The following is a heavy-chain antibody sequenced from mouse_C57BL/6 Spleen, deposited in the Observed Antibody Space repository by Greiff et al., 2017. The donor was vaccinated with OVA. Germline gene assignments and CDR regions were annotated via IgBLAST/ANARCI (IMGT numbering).Heavy chain of an antibody. CDR2: IYPGSGST. V-gene: IGHV1-55*01. CDR1: GYTFTSYW. J-gene: IGHJ3*01. D-gene: IGHD1-1*01. CDR3: ARGGLSPSWFAY. Sequence: QVQLQQPGAELVKPGASVKMSCKASGYTFTSYWITWVKQRPGQGLEWIGDIYPGSGSTNYNEKFKSKATLTVDTSSSTAYMQLSSLTSEDSAVYYCARGGLSPSWFAYWGQGTLVTVSA.